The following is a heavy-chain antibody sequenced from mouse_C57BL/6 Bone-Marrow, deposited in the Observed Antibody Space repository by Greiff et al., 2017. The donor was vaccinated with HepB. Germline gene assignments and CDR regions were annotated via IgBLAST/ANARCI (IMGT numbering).Heavy chain of an antibody. J-gene: IGHJ1*03. CDR1: GFNIKDDY. D-gene: IGHD1-1*01. V-gene: IGHV14-4*01. CDR3: TRTTFDV. Sequence: DVKLQESGAELVRPGASVKLSCTASGFNIKDDYMHWVKQRPEQGLEWIGWIDPENGDTEYASKFQGKATITADTSSNTAYLQLSSLTSEDTAVYYCTRTTFDVWGTGTTVTVSS. CDR2: IDPENGDT.